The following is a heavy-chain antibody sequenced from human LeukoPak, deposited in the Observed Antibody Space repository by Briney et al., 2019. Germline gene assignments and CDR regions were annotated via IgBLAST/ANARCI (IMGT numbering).Heavy chain of an antibody. D-gene: IGHD2-8*01. J-gene: IGHJ4*02. CDR2: ISGSGGST. CDR3: AKDRSGVYRL. V-gene: IGHV3-23*01. Sequence: PGGSLRLPCAASGFTFSSYGMSWVRQAPGKGLEWVSAISGSGGSTYYADSVKGRFTISRDNSKNTLYLQMNSLRAEDTAVYYCAKDRSGVYRLWGQGTLVTVSS. CDR1: GFTFSSYG.